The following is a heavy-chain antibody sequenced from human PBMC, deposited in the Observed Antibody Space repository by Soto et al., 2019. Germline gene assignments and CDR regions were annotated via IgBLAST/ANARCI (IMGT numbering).Heavy chain of an antibody. Sequence: QVQLQESGPGLVKPSQTLSLTCTVSGGSISSGGYYWSWIRQHPGKGLEWIGYIYYRGSTYYNPCLKSRVTISVETSKNQCSLKQSSVTAADTAVYYCGRRETTVTTYYAFDIWGQGRIVAVCS. V-gene: IGHV4-31*03. CDR1: GGSISSGGYY. J-gene: IGHJ3*02. D-gene: IGHD4-17*01. CDR2: IYYRGST. CDR3: GRRETTVTTYYAFDI.